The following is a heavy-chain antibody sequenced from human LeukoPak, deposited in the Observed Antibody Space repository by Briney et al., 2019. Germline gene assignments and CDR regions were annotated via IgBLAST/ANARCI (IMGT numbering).Heavy chain of an antibody. D-gene: IGHD4-23*01. CDR3: ARAFYGGKNYFDY. CDR2: ISSSSSYI. V-gene: IGHV3-21*01. J-gene: IGHJ4*02. Sequence: GGSLRLSCAASGFTFSSYSMNWVRQAPGKGLEWVSSISSSSSYIYYGDSVKGRFTISRDNAKNSLYLQMNSLRAEDTAVYYCARAFYGGKNYFDYWGQGTLVTVSS. CDR1: GFTFSSYS.